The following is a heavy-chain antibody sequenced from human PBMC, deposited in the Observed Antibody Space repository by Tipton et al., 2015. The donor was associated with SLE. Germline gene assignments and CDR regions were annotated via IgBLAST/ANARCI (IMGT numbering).Heavy chain of an antibody. CDR3: ATGSWTTFDY. J-gene: IGHJ4*02. CDR1: GGSVSSSSKY. V-gene: IGHV4-39*07. D-gene: IGHD2-15*01. Sequence: TLSLTCTVSGGSVSSSSKYWAWIRQPPGKGLAWIGSIYYTGTTTYYNSFLKSRVTMSVDTSKNQFSLRLTSVTAADTAIYYCATGSWTTFDYWGQGTVVTVSS. CDR2: IYYTGTTT.